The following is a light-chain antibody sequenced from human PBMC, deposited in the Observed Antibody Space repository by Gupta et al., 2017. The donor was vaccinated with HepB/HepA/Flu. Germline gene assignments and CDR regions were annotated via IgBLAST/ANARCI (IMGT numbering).Light chain of an antibody. CDR2: AAS. CDR1: QAINNY. CDR3: QKYNSDSFT. V-gene: IGKV1-27*01. Sequence: GDRVTSTCRASQAINNYLAWYQQKPGKVPKLLIYAASTLQSGVPSRFSGSGSGTDFTLTISSLQPEDVAIYYCQKYNSDSFTFGAGTKVDIK. J-gene: IGKJ3*01.